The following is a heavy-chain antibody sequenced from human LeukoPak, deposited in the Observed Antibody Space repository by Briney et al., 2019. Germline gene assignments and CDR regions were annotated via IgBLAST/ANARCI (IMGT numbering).Heavy chain of an antibody. D-gene: IGHD3-22*01. J-gene: IGHJ3*02. V-gene: IGHV4-31*03. CDR3: ATSEWLLPLAGAFDI. CDR2: IYYSGST. CDR1: GGPISSGGYY. Sequence: SQTLSLTCTVSGGPISSGGYYWSWIRQHPGKGLEWIGYIYYSGSTYYNPSLKSRVTISVDTSKNQFSLKLSSVTAADTAVYYCATSEWLLPLAGAFDIWGQGTMVTVSS.